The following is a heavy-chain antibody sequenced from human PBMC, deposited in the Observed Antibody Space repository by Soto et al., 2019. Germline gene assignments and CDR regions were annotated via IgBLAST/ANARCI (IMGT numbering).Heavy chain of an antibody. D-gene: IGHD1-26*01. Sequence: SETLSLTCTVSGGSISSGGYYWRGIRQHPGKGLEWIGYIYYSGSTYYNPSLKSRVTISVDTSKNQFSLKLSSVTAADTAVYYCARGVGPIVGATNGAFDIWGQGTMVT. CDR2: IYYSGST. CDR3: ARGVGPIVGATNGAFDI. V-gene: IGHV4-31*03. CDR1: GGSISSGGYY. J-gene: IGHJ3*02.